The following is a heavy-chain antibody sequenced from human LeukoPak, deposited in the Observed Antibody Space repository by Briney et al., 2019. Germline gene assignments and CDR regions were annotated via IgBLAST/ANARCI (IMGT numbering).Heavy chain of an antibody. CDR2: IGNSGVDT. V-gene: IGHV3-23*01. J-gene: IGHJ4*02. CDR1: GFTFNNYA. Sequence: GGSLRLSCAASGFTFNNYAMNWVRQAPGKGLEWVSAIGNSGVDTYYADSVKGRFTISRDNSKNTLYLQMNSLRAEDTAVYYCVRDFDWGPDYWGQGTLVAVSS. D-gene: IGHD3-9*01. CDR3: VRDFDWGPDY.